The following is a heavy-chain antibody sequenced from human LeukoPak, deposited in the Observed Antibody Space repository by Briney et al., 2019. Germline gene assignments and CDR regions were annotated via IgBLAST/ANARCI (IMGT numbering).Heavy chain of an antibody. D-gene: IGHD3-22*01. CDR1: GYTFTSYG. J-gene: IGHJ3*02. V-gene: IGHV1-18*01. CDR3: ARLLRRDSSGYDAFDI. Sequence: ASVKVSCKASGYTFTSYGISWVRQAPGQGLEWMGWISAYNGNTNYAQKLQGRVTMTKDTSTSTAYMELRSLRSDDTAVYYCARLLRRDSSGYDAFDIWGQGTMVTVSS. CDR2: ISAYNGNT.